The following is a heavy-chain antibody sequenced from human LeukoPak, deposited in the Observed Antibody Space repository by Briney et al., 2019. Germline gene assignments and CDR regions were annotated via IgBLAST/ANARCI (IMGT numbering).Heavy chain of an antibody. D-gene: IGHD1-26*01. CDR1: GGSISSYY. CDR2: IYYSGST. J-gene: IGHJ3*02. V-gene: IGHV4-59*12. CDR3: ARDLRMWGAFDI. Sequence: SETLSLTCTVSGGSISSYYWNWIRQPPGKGLEWIGYIYYSGSTKYNPSLKSRVTMSVDTSKNQFSLKLSPVTAADTAVYYCARDLRMWGAFDIWGQGTMVTVSS.